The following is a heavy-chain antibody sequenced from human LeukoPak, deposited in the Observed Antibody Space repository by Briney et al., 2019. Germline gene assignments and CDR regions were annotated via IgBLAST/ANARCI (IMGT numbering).Heavy chain of an antibody. CDR3: ARTDIVVVPAATGDYYYGMDV. CDR2: IIPIFGIE. J-gene: IGHJ6*02. D-gene: IGHD2-2*01. Sequence: WASVKVSCKASGVTFSSYAISWVRQAPGQGLEWMGRIIPIFGIENYAQKFQGRVTITADKSTSTAYMELSSLRSEDTAVYYCARTDIVVVPAATGDYYYGMDVWGQGTTVTVSS. CDR1: GVTFSSYA. V-gene: IGHV1-69*04.